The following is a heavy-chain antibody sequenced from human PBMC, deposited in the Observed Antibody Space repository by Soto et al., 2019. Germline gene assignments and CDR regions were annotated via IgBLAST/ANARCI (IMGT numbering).Heavy chain of an antibody. CDR1: GFTFSSYG. Sequence: PGGSLRLSCAASGFTFSSYGMHWVRQAPGKGLEWVAVIWYDGSNKYYADSVKGRFTISRDNSKNTLYLQMNSLRAEDTAVYYCARDHPYGDYYYYYGMDVWGQGTTVTV. V-gene: IGHV3-33*01. CDR2: IWYDGSNK. D-gene: IGHD4-17*01. CDR3: ARDHPYGDYYYYYGMDV. J-gene: IGHJ6*02.